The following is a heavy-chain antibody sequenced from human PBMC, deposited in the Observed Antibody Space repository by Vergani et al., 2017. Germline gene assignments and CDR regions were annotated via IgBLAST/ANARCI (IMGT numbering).Heavy chain of an antibody. J-gene: IGHJ4*02. CDR3: ARHGGGYYEN. D-gene: IGHD3-22*01. CDR1: GGSISSSSYY. CDR2: FYYSGST. V-gene: IGHV4-39*01. Sequence: QLQLQESGPGLVKPSETLSLTCTVSGGSISSSSYYWGWIRQPPGKGLEWIGSFYYSGSTYYNPALKSRVTISVDTSKNQFSLKLSSVTAADTAEYYCARHGGGYYENWGQGTLVTVSS.